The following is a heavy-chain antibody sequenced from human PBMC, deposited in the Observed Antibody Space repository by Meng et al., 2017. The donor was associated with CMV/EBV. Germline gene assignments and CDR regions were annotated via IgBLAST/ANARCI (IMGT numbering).Heavy chain of an antibody. CDR3: ARDLSNGAVAPAAIYYYYYGMDV. CDR2: ISSSSSYI. CDR1: GFTFSSYS. V-gene: IGHV3-21*01. J-gene: IGHJ6*02. Sequence: GGSLRLSCAASGFTFSSYSMNWVRQAPGKGLEWVSSISSSSSYIYYADSVKGRFTISRDNAKNSLYLQMNSLRAEDTAVYYCARDLSNGAVAPAAIYYYYYGMDVWGQGTTVTVSS. D-gene: IGHD2-2*02.